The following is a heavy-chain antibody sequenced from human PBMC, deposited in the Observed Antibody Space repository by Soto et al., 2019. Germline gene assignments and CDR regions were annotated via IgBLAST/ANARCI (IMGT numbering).Heavy chain of an antibody. Sequence: QLQLQESGPGLVKPSETLSLTCTVSGGSISSNNYYWGWIRQPPGKVLEWIGNIFYSGSTFYNPSLKSRVTISVDTSKNQFSLKLSSVTAADTAVYYCARRRIAAPGASWFDPWGQGTLVTVSS. J-gene: IGHJ5*02. CDR1: GGSISSNNYY. V-gene: IGHV4-39*01. CDR3: ARRRIAAPGASWFDP. D-gene: IGHD6-13*01. CDR2: IFYSGST.